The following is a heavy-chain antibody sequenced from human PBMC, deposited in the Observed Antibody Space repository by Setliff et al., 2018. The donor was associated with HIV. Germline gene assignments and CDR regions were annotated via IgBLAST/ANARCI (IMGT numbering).Heavy chain of an antibody. D-gene: IGHD6-19*01. CDR1: GFTFSNNW. Sequence: PGGSLRLSCIASGFTFSNNWMSWVRQAPGRGLEWVANVKEDGSDKYYVDSVKGRFTISRDNAKNSLYLQMNSLRVEDTALYYCARDSAYRSGWYVVQGAFDIWGQGTKVTVSS. CDR3: ARDSAYRSGWYVVQGAFDI. CDR2: VKEDGSDK. V-gene: IGHV3-7*05. J-gene: IGHJ3*02.